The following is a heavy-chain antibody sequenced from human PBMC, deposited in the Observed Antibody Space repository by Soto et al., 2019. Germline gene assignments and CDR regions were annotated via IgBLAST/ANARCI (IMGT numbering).Heavy chain of an antibody. CDR2: ISGSGGNT. CDR3: AKDARYSNTWYYFDY. CDR1: GFIFSSYA. V-gene: IGHV3-23*01. J-gene: IGHJ4*02. Sequence: GGSLRLSCAASGFIFSSYAMTWVRQAPGKGLEWVSGISGSGGNTYYADSVKGRFTISRDNSKKMLYLQMNSLRAEDTAVYYCAKDARYSNTWYYFDYWGQGTLVTVSS. D-gene: IGHD5-12*01.